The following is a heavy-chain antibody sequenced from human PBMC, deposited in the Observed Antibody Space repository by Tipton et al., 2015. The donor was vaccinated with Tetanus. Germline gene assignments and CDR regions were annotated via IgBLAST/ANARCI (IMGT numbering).Heavy chain of an antibody. CDR1: GFSVSSSAYY. J-gene: IGHJ4*02. Sequence: TLSLTCSVSGFSVSSSAYYWGWIRQHPGKGLEWIGYIYYSGSTYYNPSLKSRVTISVDTSKNQFSLKLSSVTAADTAVYYCARGSGELSFARAGFDYWGQGTLVTVSS. V-gene: IGHV4-31*03. CDR2: IYYSGST. CDR3: ARGSGELSFARAGFDY. D-gene: IGHD3-16*02.